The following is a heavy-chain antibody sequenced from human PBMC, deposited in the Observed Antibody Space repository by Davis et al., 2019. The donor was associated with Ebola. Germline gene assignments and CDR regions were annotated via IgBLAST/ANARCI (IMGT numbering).Heavy chain of an antibody. CDR1: GGSISSYY. CDR2: IYYSGST. V-gene: IGHV4-59*01. CDR3: ARATRWELPLAFDY. Sequence: PSETLSLTCTVSGGSISSYYWSWIRQPPGKGLEWIGYIYYSGSTNYNPSLKSRVTISVDTSKNQFSLKLSSVTAADTAVYYCARATRWELPLAFDYWGQGTLVTVSS. J-gene: IGHJ4*02. D-gene: IGHD1-26*01.